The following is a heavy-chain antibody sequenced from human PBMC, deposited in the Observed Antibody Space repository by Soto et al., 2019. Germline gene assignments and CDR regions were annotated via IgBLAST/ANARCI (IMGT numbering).Heavy chain of an antibody. CDR3: AKGPYYYGSAPYSFDY. Sequence: LRLSCAASGFTFSSYAMSWVRQAPGKGLEWVSGISDSGGSTYYADAVKGRFTISRDNSKNTLYLQMNSLRAEDTAVYYCAKGPYYYGSAPYSFDYWGQGTLVTVSS. V-gene: IGHV3-23*01. CDR1: GFTFSSYA. J-gene: IGHJ4*02. D-gene: IGHD3-10*01. CDR2: ISDSGGST.